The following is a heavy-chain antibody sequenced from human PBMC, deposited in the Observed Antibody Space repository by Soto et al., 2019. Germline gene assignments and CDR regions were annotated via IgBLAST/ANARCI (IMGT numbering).Heavy chain of an antibody. V-gene: IGHV3-30*18. CDR2: ISYDGSNK. J-gene: IGHJ6*02. D-gene: IGHD5-18*01. CDR1: GFTFSSYG. CDR3: AKASLPRGYSYGPLPSGMDV. Sequence: GGSLRLSCAASGFTFSSYGMHWVRQAPGKGLEWVAVISYDGSNKYYADSVKGRFTISRDNSKNTLYLQMNSLRAEDTAVYYCAKASLPRGYSYGPLPSGMDVWGQGTTVTVSS.